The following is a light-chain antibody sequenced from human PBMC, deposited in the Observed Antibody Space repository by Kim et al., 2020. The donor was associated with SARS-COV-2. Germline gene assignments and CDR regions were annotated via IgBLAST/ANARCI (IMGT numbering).Light chain of an antibody. CDR1: ALPNQY. J-gene: IGLJ1*01. V-gene: IGLV3-25*03. CDR2: KDS. CDR3: QSADSSGYV. Sequence: SYELSQPPSVSVSPGQTARITCSGDALPNQYAYWYQQRPGQAPVLVIYKDSERPSGIPERFSGSSSGTTVTLTISGVQAEDEADYYCQSADSSGYV.